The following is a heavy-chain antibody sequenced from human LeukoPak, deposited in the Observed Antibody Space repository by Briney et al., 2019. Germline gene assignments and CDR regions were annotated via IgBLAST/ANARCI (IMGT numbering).Heavy chain of an antibody. CDR3: ARSSYSSSSSV. CDR1: GFTFSGFW. D-gene: IGHD6-6*01. J-gene: IGHJ3*01. V-gene: IGHV3-7*03. Sequence: GGSLRLSCAVSGFTFSGFWMSWSRQAPGKGLEWVASINADGSEGYYADVVKGRFTISRDNAKNPLYLQINSLRAEDTAVYYCARSSYSSSSSVWGQGTMVTVSS. CDR2: INADGSEG.